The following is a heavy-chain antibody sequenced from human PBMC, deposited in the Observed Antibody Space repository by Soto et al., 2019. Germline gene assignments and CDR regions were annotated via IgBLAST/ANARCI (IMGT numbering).Heavy chain of an antibody. D-gene: IGHD3-3*01. CDR3: ARPLLYDFWSGPPSKYYYYYGMDV. J-gene: IGHJ6*02. CDR1: GGSISSGDYY. CDR2: IYYSGST. Sequence: PSETLSLTCTVSGGSISSGDYYWSWIRQPPGKGLEWIGYIYYSGSTYYNPSLKSRVTISVDTSKNQFSLKLSSVTAADTAVYYCARPLLYDFWSGPPSKYYYYYGMDVWGQGTTVTVSS. V-gene: IGHV4-30-4*01.